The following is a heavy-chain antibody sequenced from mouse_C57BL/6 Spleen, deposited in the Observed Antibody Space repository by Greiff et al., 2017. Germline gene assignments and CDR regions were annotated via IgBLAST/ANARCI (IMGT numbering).Heavy chain of an antibody. D-gene: IGHD2-4*01. CDR3: AREGDYDGEVDY. CDR1: GYSFTGYY. Sequence: EVKLQESGPELVKPGASVKISCKASGYSFTGYYMNWVQQSPDTRLEWIGEINPSTGGTTYKQKFKAKATLTVDKSSSTAYMQLKRLTSEDYEVYYCAREGDYDGEVDYWGQGTSVTVSS. V-gene: IGHV1-42*01. J-gene: IGHJ4*01. CDR2: INPSTGGT.